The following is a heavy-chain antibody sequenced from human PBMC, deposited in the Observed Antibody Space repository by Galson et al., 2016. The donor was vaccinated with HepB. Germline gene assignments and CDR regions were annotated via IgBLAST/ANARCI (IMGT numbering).Heavy chain of an antibody. CDR1: GYTFTSYG. CDR2: ISAYNGNI. Sequence: SVKVSCKASGYTFTSYGFSWVRQAPGQGLEWLGWISAYNGNINYAQKFQGRVTMTTDTSTSTAYMELRSLRSDDTAVYYCARRSGWTNDAFDIWGQGTMVTGSS. D-gene: IGHD6-19*01. V-gene: IGHV1-18*01. CDR3: ARRSGWTNDAFDI. J-gene: IGHJ3*02.